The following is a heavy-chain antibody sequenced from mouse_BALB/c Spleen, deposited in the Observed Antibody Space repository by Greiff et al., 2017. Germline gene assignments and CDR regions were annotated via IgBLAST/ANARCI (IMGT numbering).Heavy chain of an antibody. CDR1: GFTFTDYY. CDR2: IRNKANGYTT. V-gene: IGHV7-3*02. D-gene: IGHD2-12*01. J-gene: IGHJ4*01. CDR3: ARDIRAMDY. Sequence: EVKLVESGGGLVQPGGSLRLSCATSGFTFTDYYMSWVRQPPGKALEWSGFIRNKANGYTTEYSASVKGRFTISRDNSQSILYLQMNTLRAEDSATYYCARDIRAMDYWGQGTSVTVSS.